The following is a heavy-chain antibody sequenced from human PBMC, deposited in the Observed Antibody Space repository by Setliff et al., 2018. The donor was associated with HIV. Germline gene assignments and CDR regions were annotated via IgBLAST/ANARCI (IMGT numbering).Heavy chain of an antibody. CDR2: IYYSGST. Sequence: SETLSLTCTVSGDSIKSGNYYWSWIRQHPGKGLEWSGYIYYSGSTYYSPSLKSRVTISEDTSKNQFSLKMRSVTAAATAVYYWATSPAGEILGSRPFYFDYWGQGTLVTVS. CDR3: ATSPAGEILGSRPFYFDY. D-gene: IGHD3-10*01. V-gene: IGHV4-31*03. J-gene: IGHJ4*02. CDR1: GDSIKSGNYY.